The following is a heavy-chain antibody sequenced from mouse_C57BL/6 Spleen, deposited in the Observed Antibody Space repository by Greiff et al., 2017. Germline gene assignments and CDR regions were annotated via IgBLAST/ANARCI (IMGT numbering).Heavy chain of an antibody. V-gene: IGHV14-1*01. CDR2: IDPEDGDT. Sequence: EVQLQQSGAELVRPGASVKLSCTASGFNIKDYYMHWVKQRPEQGLEWIGRIDPEDGDTEYAPKFQGKATMTADTSSNTAYLQLSSLTSEDTAVYYCTTGYYDRTGYFDVWGTGTTVTVSS. CDR3: TTGYYDRTGYFDV. J-gene: IGHJ1*03. CDR1: GFNIKDYY. D-gene: IGHD2-4*01.